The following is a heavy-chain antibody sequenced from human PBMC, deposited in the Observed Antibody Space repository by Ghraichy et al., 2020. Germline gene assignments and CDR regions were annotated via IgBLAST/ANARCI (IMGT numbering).Heavy chain of an antibody. J-gene: IGHJ4*02. CDR2: INHSGST. Sequence: SETLSLTCAVYGGSFSGYYWSWIRQPPGKGLEWIGEINHSGSTNYNPSLKSRVTISVDTSKNQFSLKLSSVTAADTAVYYCARDGAEDSSGYYFNYWGQGTLVTVSS. CDR1: GGSFSGYY. D-gene: IGHD3-22*01. CDR3: ARDGAEDSSGYYFNY. V-gene: IGHV4-34*01.